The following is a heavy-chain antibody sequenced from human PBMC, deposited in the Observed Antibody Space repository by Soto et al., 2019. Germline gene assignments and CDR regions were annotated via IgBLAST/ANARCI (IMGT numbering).Heavy chain of an antibody. J-gene: IGHJ6*03. V-gene: IGHV3-23*01. Sequence: EVQLLESGGGLVQPGGSLRLSCAPSGFSFNNFAMSWVRQAPGKGLEWVSVISSPGNAFYADSVKGRFTVSRDMSTNTLFLQMTSLRGEDTATYYCAKDAHDNYRYYTDVWGKGTTVTVSS. D-gene: IGHD3-16*02. CDR1: GFSFNNFA. CDR3: AKDAHDNYRYYTDV. CDR2: ISSPGNA.